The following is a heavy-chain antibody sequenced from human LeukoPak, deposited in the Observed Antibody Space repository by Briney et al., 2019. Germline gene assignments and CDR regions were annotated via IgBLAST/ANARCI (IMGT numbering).Heavy chain of an antibody. D-gene: IGHD6-13*01. CDR1: GFTFSSYW. Sequence: GGSLRLSCAASGFTFSSYWMSWVRQAPGKGLEWVANIKQDGSEKYYVDSVKGRFTISRDNAKNSLYLPMNSLRAEDTAVYYCARDFGSIAAAGTLGGAFDIWGQGTMVTVSS. CDR2: IKQDGSEK. J-gene: IGHJ3*02. V-gene: IGHV3-7*01. CDR3: ARDFGSIAAAGTLGGAFDI.